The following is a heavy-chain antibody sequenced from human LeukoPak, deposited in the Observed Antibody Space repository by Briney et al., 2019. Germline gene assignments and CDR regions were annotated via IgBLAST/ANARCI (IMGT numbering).Heavy chain of an antibody. J-gene: IGHJ4*02. CDR1: GFTVSSNY. CDR3: ARALGRFGEWDYFDY. D-gene: IGHD3-10*01. V-gene: IGHV3-53*01. CDR2: IYRGGRK. Sequence: PGGSLRLSCAASGFTVSSNYMRWVRQAPGKGVEGVSDIYRGGRKYYGDSVKARFTISRDNSKNTLYLQMNSLRAEDTAVYYCARALGRFGEWDYFDYWGQGTLVTVSS.